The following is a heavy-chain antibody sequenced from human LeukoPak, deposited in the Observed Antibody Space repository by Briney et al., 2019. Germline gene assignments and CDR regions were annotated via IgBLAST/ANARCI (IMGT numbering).Heavy chain of an antibody. CDR1: GKTLSDLS. J-gene: IGHJ4*02. Sequence: ASVKVSCKVSGKTLSDLSIHWLRQPPGKGLEWLGGSDPEDGERIYAQMFQGRVTMTEDTSIDTAYMELSSLRSEDTAVYYCVAGFTTMAVDYFDYWGQGTLVTVSP. D-gene: IGHD5-18*01. CDR3: VAGFTTMAVDYFDY. V-gene: IGHV1-24*01. CDR2: SDPEDGER.